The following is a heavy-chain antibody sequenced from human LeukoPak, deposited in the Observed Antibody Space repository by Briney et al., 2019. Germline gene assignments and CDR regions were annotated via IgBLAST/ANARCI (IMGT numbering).Heavy chain of an antibody. V-gene: IGHV1-2*02. D-gene: IGHD5-12*01. J-gene: IGHJ4*02. CDR3: ARVALDIVATVIDY. Sequence: ASVKVSCKASGYTFTGYYMHWVRQAPGQGLEWMGWINPNSGGTNYGQKFQGRVTMTRDTSISTAYMELSRLRSDDTAVYYCARVALDIVATVIDYWGQGTLVTVSS. CDR2: INPNSGGT. CDR1: GYTFTGYY.